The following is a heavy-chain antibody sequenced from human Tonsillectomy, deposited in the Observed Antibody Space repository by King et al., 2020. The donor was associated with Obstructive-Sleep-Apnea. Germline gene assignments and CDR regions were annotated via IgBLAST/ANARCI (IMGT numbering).Heavy chain of an antibody. CDR2: IYHSGST. CDR1: GYSITSGYY. D-gene: IGHD3-22*01. J-gene: IGHJ4*02. V-gene: IGHV4-38-2*02. CDR3: ARDMYYYDGSGYD. Sequence: MQLQESGPGLVKPSETLSLTCTVSGYSITSGYYWGWIRQPPGKGLEWIGTIYHSGSTYYNPSLKSRVTISVDTSKNQFSLNLSSVTAADTAVYYCARDMYYYDGSGYDWGQGTLVTVSS.